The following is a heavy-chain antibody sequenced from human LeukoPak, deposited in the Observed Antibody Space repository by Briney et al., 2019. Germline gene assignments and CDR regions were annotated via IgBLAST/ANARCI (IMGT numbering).Heavy chain of an antibody. CDR1: GGSISSYY. D-gene: IGHD6-19*01. CDR2: IYYSGST. V-gene: IGHV4-59*01. J-gene: IGHJ5*02. CDR3: AGTDSSGWYGGWFDP. Sequence: SETLSLTCTVSGGSISSYYWSWIRQPPGRGLEWIGYIYYSGSTNYNPSLKSRVTISVDTSKNQFSLKLSSVTAADTAVYYCAGTDSSGWYGGWFDPWGQGTLVTVSS.